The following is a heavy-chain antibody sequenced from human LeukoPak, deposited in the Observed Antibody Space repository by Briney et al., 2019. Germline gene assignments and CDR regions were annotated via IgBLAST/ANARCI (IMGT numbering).Heavy chain of an antibody. CDR2: INPSGGST. V-gene: IGHV1-46*01. Sequence: GASVKVSCKASGYTFTSYYMHWVRQAPGQGLEWMGIINPSGGSTSYAQKFQGRVTMTRDMSTSTVYMELSSLRSDDTAVCYCARETYYYYMDVWGKGTTVTVSS. CDR3: ARETYYYYMDV. J-gene: IGHJ6*03. CDR1: GYTFTSYY.